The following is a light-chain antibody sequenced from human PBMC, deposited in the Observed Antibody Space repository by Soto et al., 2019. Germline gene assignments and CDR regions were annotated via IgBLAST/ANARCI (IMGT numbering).Light chain of an antibody. V-gene: IGLV1-44*01. J-gene: IGLJ1*01. CDR3: AAWDDSLNGRV. Sequence: QSVLTQPPSASGTPGQRVTISCSGSSSNIGSNTVNWYRQLPGTAPKLLIYSNNQRPSGVPDRFSGSKSGTSASLAIIGLQSEDEADYYCAAWDDSLNGRVFGTGTKVTVL. CDR1: SSNIGSNT. CDR2: SNN.